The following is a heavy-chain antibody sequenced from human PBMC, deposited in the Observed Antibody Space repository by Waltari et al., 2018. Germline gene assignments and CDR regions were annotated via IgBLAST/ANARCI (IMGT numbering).Heavy chain of an antibody. D-gene: IGHD3-16*02. CDR3: ARGYDYIWGSYRYTGRNGMDV. V-gene: IGHV4-34*01. CDR1: GGSFSGYY. J-gene: IGHJ6*02. Sequence: QVQLQQWGAGLLKPSETLSLTSAVYGGSFSGYYWSWIRQPPGKGLEWIGEINHSGSTNYNPSLKSRVTISVDTSKNQFSLKLSSVTAADTAVYYCARGYDYIWGSYRYTGRNGMDVWGQGTTVTVSS. CDR2: INHSGST.